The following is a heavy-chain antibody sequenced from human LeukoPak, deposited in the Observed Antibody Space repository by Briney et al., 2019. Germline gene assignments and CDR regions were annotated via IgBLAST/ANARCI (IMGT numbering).Heavy chain of an antibody. CDR2: ISGSGGST. D-gene: IGHD3-10*01. J-gene: IGHJ4*02. CDR1: GFTFSSYA. V-gene: IGHV3-23*01. Sequence: GGSLRLSCAASGFTFSSYAMSWVRQAPGKGLEWVSAISGSGGSTYYADSVKGRFTISRDNAKNSLYLQMNSLRAEDTAVYYCARGSRGLGYWGQGTLVTVSS. CDR3: ARGSRGLGY.